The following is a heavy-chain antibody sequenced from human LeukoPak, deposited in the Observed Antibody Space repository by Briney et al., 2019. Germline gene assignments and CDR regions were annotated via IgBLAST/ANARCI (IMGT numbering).Heavy chain of an antibody. CDR3: ARQYNWNARYFDY. J-gene: IGHJ4*02. CDR2: IYSGGST. Sequence: PGGSLRLSCAASGFTVSSNYMSWVRQAPGKGLEWVSVIYSGGSTYYADSVKGRFTISRDNSKNTLYLQMNSLRAEDTAVYYCARQYNWNARYFDYWGQGTLVTVSS. V-gene: IGHV3-53*01. D-gene: IGHD1-1*01. CDR1: GFTVSSNY.